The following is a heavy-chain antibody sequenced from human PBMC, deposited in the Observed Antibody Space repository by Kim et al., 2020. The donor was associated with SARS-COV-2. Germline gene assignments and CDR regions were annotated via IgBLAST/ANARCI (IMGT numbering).Heavy chain of an antibody. CDR1: GFTVSSNY. J-gene: IGHJ3*02. Sequence: GGSLRLSCAASGFTVSSNYMSWVRQAPGKGLEWVSVIYSGGSTYYADSVKGRFTISRDNSKNTLYLQMNSLRAEDTAVYYCARQYTMREAFDIWGQGTMVTVSS. CDR3: ARQYTMREAFDI. CDR2: IYSGGST. V-gene: IGHV3-66*04. D-gene: IGHD3-22*01.